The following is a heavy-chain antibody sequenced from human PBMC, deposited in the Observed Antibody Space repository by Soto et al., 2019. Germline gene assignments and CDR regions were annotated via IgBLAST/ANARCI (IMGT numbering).Heavy chain of an antibody. CDR3: ARTGYSSSPRRGTRWFDP. Sequence: DAVSRTCTASCGDIGSSSDDWGWVRQHPGKGLEWIGKINYSGSTNYNPSLKSRVTISVDTSKNQFSLKLSSVTAADTAVYYCARTGYSSSPRRGTRWFDPWGQGTLVTVSS. CDR1: CGDIGSSSDD. D-gene: IGHD6-6*01. CDR2: INYSGST. V-gene: IGHV4-39*07. J-gene: IGHJ5*02.